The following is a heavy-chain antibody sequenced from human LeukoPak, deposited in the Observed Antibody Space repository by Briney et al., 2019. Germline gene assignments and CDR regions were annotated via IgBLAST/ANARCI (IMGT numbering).Heavy chain of an antibody. Sequence: GGSLRLSCEASGFTFNNYVMTWVRQAPGKGLEWVAVISYDGSTKIYADSVKGRSTLSRDNSKNTLSLQMNSLRTEDTAVYYCARGTTRSIGVFDYWGQGTLVTVSS. J-gene: IGHJ4*02. CDR1: GFTFNNYV. CDR3: ARGTTRSIGVFDY. V-gene: IGHV3-30*14. CDR2: ISYDGSTK. D-gene: IGHD1-1*01.